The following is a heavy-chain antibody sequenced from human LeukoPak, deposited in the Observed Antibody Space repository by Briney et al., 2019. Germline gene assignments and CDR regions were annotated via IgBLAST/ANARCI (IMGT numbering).Heavy chain of an antibody. J-gene: IGHJ4*02. CDR3: ARVRYGDYYFDY. CDR2: ISSSSSYI. D-gene: IGHD4-17*01. Sequence: GGSLRLSCAASGFTFSSYSMNWVRQAPGKGLEWVSSISSSSSYIYYADSVKGRFTISRDNAKNSLYLQMNSLRAEDTAVYYCARVRYGDYYFDYWGQGTLVTVSS. V-gene: IGHV3-21*01. CDR1: GFTFSSYS.